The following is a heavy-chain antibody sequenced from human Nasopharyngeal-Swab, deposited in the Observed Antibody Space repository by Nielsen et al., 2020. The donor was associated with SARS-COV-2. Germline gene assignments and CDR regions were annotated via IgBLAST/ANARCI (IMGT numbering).Heavy chain of an antibody. V-gene: IGHV3-48*01. Sequence: GESLKISCAASGFTLSSYSMNWVRQAPGKGLEWVSYISSSSSTKYYADSVEGRFTISRDNAKNSLYLQMNSLRAEDTALYYCAKGPKSSWVYFYYYGMDVWGQGTTVTVSS. CDR1: GFTLSSYS. CDR3: AKGPKSSWVYFYYYGMDV. CDR2: ISSSSSTK. D-gene: IGHD6-13*01. J-gene: IGHJ6*02.